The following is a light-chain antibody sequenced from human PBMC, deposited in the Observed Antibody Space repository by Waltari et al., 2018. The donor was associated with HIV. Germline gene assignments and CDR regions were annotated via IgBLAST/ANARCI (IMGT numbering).Light chain of an antibody. Sequence: KFMLTQPHSMSESPGKTVTISCTRTSGSIDSNYVQWFQQRPARAPTTVIFDDDRRPAGVPARFSGSIDKSSNSASLTISGLRPEDEADYYCQSFGTGTQVFGGGTKLTVL. V-gene: IGLV6-57*03. J-gene: IGLJ3*02. CDR3: QSFGTGTQV. CDR2: DDD. CDR1: SGSIDSNY.